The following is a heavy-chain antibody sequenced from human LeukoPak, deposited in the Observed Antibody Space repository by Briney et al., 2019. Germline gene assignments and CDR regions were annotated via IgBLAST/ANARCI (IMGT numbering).Heavy chain of an antibody. J-gene: IGHJ4*02. Sequence: GGSLRLSCAASGFTFSSYAMSWVRQAPGKGLEWVSAISGSGGSTYYADSVKGRFAISRDNSKNTLYLQMNSLRAEDTAVYYCANRNGHHPGDYWGQGTLVTVSS. CDR2: ISGSGGST. CDR3: ANRNGHHPGDY. D-gene: IGHD1-14*01. V-gene: IGHV3-23*01. CDR1: GFTFSSYA.